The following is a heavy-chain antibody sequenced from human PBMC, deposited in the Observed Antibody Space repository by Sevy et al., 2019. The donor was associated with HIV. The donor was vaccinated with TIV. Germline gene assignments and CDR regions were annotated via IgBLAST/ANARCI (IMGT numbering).Heavy chain of an antibody. CDR3: ARFPPLRAFDI. Sequence: GGSRRLSCAASGSTFSNYAMHWVRQTPDRGLEWVAVVSYDGADTSYADSVKGRFTVSRDNSKSTLYLQMNSLRVDDSAVYFCARFPPLRAFDIWGQGTTVTVSS. CDR1: GSTFSNYA. CDR2: VSYDGADT. V-gene: IGHV3-30*04. J-gene: IGHJ3*02.